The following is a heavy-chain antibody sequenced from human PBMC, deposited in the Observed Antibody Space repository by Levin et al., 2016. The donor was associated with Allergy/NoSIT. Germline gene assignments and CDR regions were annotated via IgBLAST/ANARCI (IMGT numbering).Heavy chain of an antibody. D-gene: IGHD2-2*01. J-gene: IGHJ6*03. CDR2: ISGSGGST. V-gene: IGHV3-23*01. CDR3: AKDMEDIVVVPAAIGYYYYYMDV. Sequence: WIRQPPGKGLEWVSAISGSGGSTYYADSVKGRFTISRDNSKNTLYLQMNSLRAEDTAVYYCAKDMEDIVVVPAAIGYYYYYMDVWGKGTTVTVSS.